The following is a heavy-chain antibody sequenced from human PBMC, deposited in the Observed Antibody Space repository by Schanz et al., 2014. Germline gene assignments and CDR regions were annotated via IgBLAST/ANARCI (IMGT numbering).Heavy chain of an antibody. V-gene: IGHV1-18*01. J-gene: IGHJ5*02. CDR2: ISAYTNNT. Sequence: VQLVQSGAEVKEPGASVKVSCEASRYTFNTYGLNWVRQAPGQGLEWMGWISAYTNNTNYAQKVQGRVTMTTDTSTGTAYMELRSLRSDDTAVYYCARDRRRYCSTASCLHDNWFDPWGQGTLVIVSS. CDR1: RYTFNTYG. D-gene: IGHD2-2*01. CDR3: ARDRRRYCSTASCLHDNWFDP.